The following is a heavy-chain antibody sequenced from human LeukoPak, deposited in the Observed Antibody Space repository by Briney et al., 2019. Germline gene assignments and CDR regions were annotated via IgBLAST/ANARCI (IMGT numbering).Heavy chain of an antibody. CDR3: ARVLWFGEPPSWYFDY. CDR2: IYYSGST. D-gene: IGHD3-10*01. CDR1: GGSISSSSYY. Sequence: PSETLSLTCTVSGGSISSSSYYWGWIRQPPGKGLEWIGSIYYSGSTYYNPSLKSRVTISVDTSKNQFSLKLSSVTAADTAVYYCARVLWFGEPPSWYFDYWGQGTLVTVSS. J-gene: IGHJ4*02. V-gene: IGHV4-39*01.